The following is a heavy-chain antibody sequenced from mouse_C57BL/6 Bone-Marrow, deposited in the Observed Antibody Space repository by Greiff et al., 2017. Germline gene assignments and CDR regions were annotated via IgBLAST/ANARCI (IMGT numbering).Heavy chain of an antibody. CDR2: IDPSDSYT. CDR1: GYTFTSYW. Sequence: QVQLQQPGAELVMPGASVKLSCKASGYTFTSYWMHWVKQRPGQGLEWIGEIDPSDSYTNYNQKFKGKSTLTVDKSSSTAYMQLSSLTSEDSAGYYCARGMDYWGQGTSVTVSS. J-gene: IGHJ4*01. CDR3: ARGMDY. V-gene: IGHV1-69*01.